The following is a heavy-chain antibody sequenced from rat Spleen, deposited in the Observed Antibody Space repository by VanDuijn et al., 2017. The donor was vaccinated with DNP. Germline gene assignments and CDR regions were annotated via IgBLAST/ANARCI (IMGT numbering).Heavy chain of an antibody. V-gene: IGHV2S12*01. CDR3: VRGTSTDYFDY. CDR1: GFSLTTYG. D-gene: IGHD1-5*01. Sequence: QVQLKESGPGLVQPSQTLSLTCTVSGFSLTTYGVAWVRQPPGKGLEWIAAISSGGDTHYNSALKSRLSISRDISESQVFLKMNSLQTEDTGTYFCVRGTSTDYFDYWGQGVMVTVSS. J-gene: IGHJ2*01. CDR2: ISSGGDT.